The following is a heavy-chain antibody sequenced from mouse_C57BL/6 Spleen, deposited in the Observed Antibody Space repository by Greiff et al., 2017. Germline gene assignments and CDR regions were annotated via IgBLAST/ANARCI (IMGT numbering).Heavy chain of an antibody. J-gene: IGHJ3*01. CDR2: INPSNGGN. CDR3: ARSELYYYGSSSKAY. Sequence: QVHVKQSGTELVKPGASVKLSCKASGYTFTSYWMHWVKQRPGQGLEWIGHINPSNGGNNYNEKFKSKATLTEDKSSSTAYMQLSSLTTADSAVYYCARSELYYYGSSSKAYWGQGTLVTVSA. V-gene: IGHV1-53*01. CDR1: GYTFTSYW. D-gene: IGHD1-1*01.